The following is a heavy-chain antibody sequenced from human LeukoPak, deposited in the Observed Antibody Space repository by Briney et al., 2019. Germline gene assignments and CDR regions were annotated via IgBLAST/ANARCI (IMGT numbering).Heavy chain of an antibody. D-gene: IGHD5-18*01. CDR3: AAVDTAMAFDY. J-gene: IGHJ4*02. Sequence: SETLSLTCTVSGGSISSYYWSWIQQPPGKGLEWSGYIYYSGSTNYNPPLKSRVAISVDTSKKQFSLKLSSVTAADTAVYYCAAVDTAMAFDYWGQGTLVTVSS. CDR1: GGSISSYY. CDR2: IYYSGST. V-gene: IGHV4-59*01.